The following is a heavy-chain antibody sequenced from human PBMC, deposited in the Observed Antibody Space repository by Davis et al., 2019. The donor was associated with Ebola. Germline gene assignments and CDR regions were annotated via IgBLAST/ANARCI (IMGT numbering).Heavy chain of an antibody. CDR3: AKVAAAGSCWFDP. CDR1: GFTFSSYA. J-gene: IGHJ5*02. Sequence: GESLKISCAASGFTFSSYAMSWVRQAPGKGLEWVSAISGSGGSTYYADSVKGRFTISRDNSKNTLYLQMNSLRAEDTAVYYCAKVAAAGSCWFDPWGQGTLVTVSS. CDR2: ISGSGGST. V-gene: IGHV3-23*01. D-gene: IGHD6-13*01.